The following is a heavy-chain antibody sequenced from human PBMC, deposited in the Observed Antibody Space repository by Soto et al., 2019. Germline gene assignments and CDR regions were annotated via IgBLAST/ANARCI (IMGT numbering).Heavy chain of an antibody. D-gene: IGHD6-6*01. V-gene: IGHV4-61*05. CDR2: IYYSGST. Sequence: SETLSLTCTVSGGSISSSSCYWGRIRPPPGKGLEWIGYIYYSGSTNYNPSLKSRVAISLDTSKNQFSLKLSSVTAADTAVYYCARVLSSSKYYYYGIDVWGQGTTVTVSS. CDR1: GGSISSSSCY. CDR3: ARVLSSSKYYYYGIDV. J-gene: IGHJ6*02.